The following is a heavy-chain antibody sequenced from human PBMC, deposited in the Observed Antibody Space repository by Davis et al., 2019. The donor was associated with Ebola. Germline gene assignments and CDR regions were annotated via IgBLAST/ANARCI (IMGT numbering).Heavy chain of an antibody. CDR1: GYTFGSYG. Sequence: GESLKISCTTSGYTFGSYGVTWVRQAPGKGLEWVGFIRSKAYSGTTEYAASVEGRFTISRDDSKSIAYLQMNSLKAEDTAVYYCARVHNLWSGFDQELFDYWGQGTPVTVSS. CDR3: ARVHNLWSGFDQELFDY. J-gene: IGHJ4*02. V-gene: IGHV3-49*04. CDR2: IRSKAYSGTT. D-gene: IGHD3-3*01.